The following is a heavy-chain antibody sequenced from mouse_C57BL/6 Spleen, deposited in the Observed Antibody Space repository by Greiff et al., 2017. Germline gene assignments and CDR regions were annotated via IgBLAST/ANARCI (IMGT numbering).Heavy chain of an antibody. J-gene: IGHJ3*01. CDR3: VLYYGYVGFAY. V-gene: IGHV1-22*01. CDR1: GYTFTDYN. Sequence: EVQLQQSGPELVKPGASVKMSCKASGYTFTDYNMHWVKQSHGKSLEWIGYINPNNGGTSYNQKFKGKATLTVNKSSSTAYMELRSLTSEDSAVYYCVLYYGYVGFAYWGQGTLVTVSA. CDR2: INPNNGGT. D-gene: IGHD2-2*01.